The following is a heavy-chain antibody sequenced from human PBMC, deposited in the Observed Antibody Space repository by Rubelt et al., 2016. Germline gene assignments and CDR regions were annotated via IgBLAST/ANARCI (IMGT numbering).Heavy chain of an antibody. Sequence: EVQVLESGGGLVQPGGSLRLSCAASGFTFSSYGMNWFRQAPGKGLEWVSAISGSGGSTYYADSVKGRLTISSDNSKNTRYRQMNSLGAEGTAVYYCAKDELLRLGGYFDYWGQGTLVTVSS. J-gene: IGHJ4*02. D-gene: IGHD3-16*01. CDR2: ISGSGGST. V-gene: IGHV3-23*01. CDR3: AKDELLRLGGYFDY. CDR1: GFTFSSYG.